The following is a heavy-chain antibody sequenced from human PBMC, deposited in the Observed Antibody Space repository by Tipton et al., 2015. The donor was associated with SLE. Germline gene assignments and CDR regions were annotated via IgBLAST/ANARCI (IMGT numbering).Heavy chain of an antibody. CDR2: ISASGGSI. D-gene: IGHD2-15*01. V-gene: IGHV3-23*01. J-gene: IGHJ6*02. CDR1: GFAFSTYA. Sequence: SLRLSCAASGFAFSTYAMAWVRQAPGKGPEWLSAISASGGSIYLAESVRGRFTISRDYSKKPLYLQMNSLRADDTAVYYCAQVPQDIVADYHGMDVWDQGP. CDR3: AQVPQDIVADYHGMDV.